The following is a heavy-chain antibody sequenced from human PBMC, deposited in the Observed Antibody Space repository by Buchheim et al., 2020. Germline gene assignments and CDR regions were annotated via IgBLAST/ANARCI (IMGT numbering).Heavy chain of an antibody. V-gene: IGHV4-31*03. J-gene: IGHJ4*02. CDR3: ASYYVGEGGRGY. Sequence: QVLLQESGPGVAKPSQTVSLTCTVSGASISSGAHHWAWIRQHPGKGLEWIGCIYDNSGRTYYNPSLQSRAYISVDMSKNQFSLKLTSATAADTALYYCASYYVGEGGRGYWGQGT. CDR1: GASISSGAHH. CDR2: IYDNSGRT. D-gene: IGHD3-16*01.